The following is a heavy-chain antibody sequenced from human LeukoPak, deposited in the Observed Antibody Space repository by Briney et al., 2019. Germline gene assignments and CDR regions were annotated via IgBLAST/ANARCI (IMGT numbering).Heavy chain of an antibody. J-gene: IGHJ6*02. CDR3: ARRGSWSYYYAMDV. Sequence: SETLSLTCAVYGGSFSGYYWSWIRQPPGKGLEWIGEINHSGSTNYNPSLKSRVTISVDTSENQFSLKLSSVTAADTAVYYCARRGSWSYYYAMDVWGQGTTVAVSS. CDR2: INHSGST. CDR1: GGSFSGYY. V-gene: IGHV4-34*01. D-gene: IGHD6-13*01.